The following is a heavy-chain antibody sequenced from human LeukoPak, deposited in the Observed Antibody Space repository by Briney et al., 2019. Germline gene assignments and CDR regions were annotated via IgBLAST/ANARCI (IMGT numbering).Heavy chain of an antibody. CDR2: ISTYNGNT. CDR3: VRGAPYCDKSACSSPGHH. CDR1: GYTFTSYD. V-gene: IGHV1-18*01. D-gene: IGHD2-21*01. Sequence: ASVKVSCKASGYTFTSYDINWVRQAPGQGLEWMGWISTYNGNTNDAQKFLDRVILTRDISSTTAYLELGSLRPDDTAVYFCVRGAPYCDKSACSSPGHHWGQGTLVTVSS. J-gene: IGHJ4*02.